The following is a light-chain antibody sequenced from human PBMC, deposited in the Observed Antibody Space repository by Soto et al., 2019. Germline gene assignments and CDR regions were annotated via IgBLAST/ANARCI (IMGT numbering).Light chain of an antibody. CDR2: DVS. Sequence: QSALTQPASVSGSPGQSITISCTGTSSDVGGYNYVSWYQQHPGKAPKVMIYDVSKRPSGISNRFSGSKSGNTASLTISGLQVEDEGDYYCSSYTSGSTRVVFGGGTKLTAL. CDR1: SSDVGGYNY. CDR3: SSYTSGSTRVV. V-gene: IGLV2-14*03. J-gene: IGLJ2*01.